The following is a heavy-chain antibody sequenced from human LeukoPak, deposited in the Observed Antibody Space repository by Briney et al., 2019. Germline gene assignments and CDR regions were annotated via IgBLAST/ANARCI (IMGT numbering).Heavy chain of an antibody. J-gene: IGHJ4*02. CDR3: AKDRPPYYDSSGHPSGHFDY. CDR1: GFTFSSYA. CDR2: ISGSGGST. Sequence: PGGSLRLSCVVSGFTFSSYAMSWVRQAPGKGLEWVSAISGSGGSTYYADSVKGRFTISRDNSKNTLYLQMNSLRAEDTAVYYCAKDRPPYYDSSGHPSGHFDYWGQGTLVTVSS. V-gene: IGHV3-23*01. D-gene: IGHD3-22*01.